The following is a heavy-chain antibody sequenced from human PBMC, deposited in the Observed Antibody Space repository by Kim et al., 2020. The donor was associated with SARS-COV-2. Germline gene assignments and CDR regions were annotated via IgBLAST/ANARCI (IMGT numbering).Heavy chain of an antibody. CDR3: ALHQRFSSGLYVGFHY. J-gene: IGHJ6*01. D-gene: IGHD6-19*01. CDR2: TYYSGNT. V-gene: IGHV4-39*01. Sequence: SETLSLTCTVSGGSLSSSSYYWGWIRQPPGKGLEWIGTTYYSGNTYYNPSLKSRATISVDTYKNHFSLKLGSVTAADTSVYYCALHQRFSSGLYVGFHY. CDR1: GGSLSSSSYY.